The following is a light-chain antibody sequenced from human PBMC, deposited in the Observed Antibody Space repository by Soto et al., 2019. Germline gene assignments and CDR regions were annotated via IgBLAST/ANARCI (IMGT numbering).Light chain of an antibody. Sequence: QSALTQPASVSGSPGQSITISCTGANSDVGDYDYVSWYQQHPGKAPKLIIYDVSKRPSGISNRFSGSKSGNTASLTISGLQAEDEADYYCSSYKVSYTVVFGGGTKVTVL. V-gene: IGLV2-14*03. CDR3: SSYKVSYTVV. CDR1: NSDVGDYDY. CDR2: DVS. J-gene: IGLJ2*01.